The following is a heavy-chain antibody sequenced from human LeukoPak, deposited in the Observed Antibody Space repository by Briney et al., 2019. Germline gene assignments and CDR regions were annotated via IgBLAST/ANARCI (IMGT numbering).Heavy chain of an antibody. CDR3: ARDCGGGSCYGPYDAFGI. CDR1: GFTFSSYE. V-gene: IGHV3-48*03. Sequence: GGSLRLSCAASGFTFSSYEMNWVRQAPGKGLEWVSYISSSGSTIYYADSVKGRFTISRDNAKNSLYLQMNSLRAEDTAVYYCARDCGGGSCYGPYDAFGIWGQGTMVTVSS. D-gene: IGHD2-15*01. CDR2: ISSSGSTI. J-gene: IGHJ3*02.